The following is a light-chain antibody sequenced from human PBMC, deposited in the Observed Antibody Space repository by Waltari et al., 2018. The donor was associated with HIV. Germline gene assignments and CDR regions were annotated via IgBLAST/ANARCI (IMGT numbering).Light chain of an antibody. CDR3: QQSFSALWT. CDR2: AAS. J-gene: IGKJ1*01. V-gene: IGKV1-39*01. CDR1: QNITNY. Sequence: DIQMTQFPSSLSASVGDRVTITCRSSQNITNYLNCCQHKRGKAPNLRIYAASSLQSGVPSRFSGSGSGTNFSLTISSLQPEDSATYYCQQSFSALWTFGQGTKVE.